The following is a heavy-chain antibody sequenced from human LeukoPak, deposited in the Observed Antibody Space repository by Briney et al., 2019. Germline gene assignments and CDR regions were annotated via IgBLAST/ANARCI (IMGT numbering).Heavy chain of an antibody. D-gene: IGHD2-21*02. CDR3: ARDEIAYCGGDCSPAPDY. CDR1: GFTFSSYA. V-gene: IGHV3-23*01. Sequence: GGSLRLSCAASGFTFSSYAMSWVRQAPGKGLEWVSAISGSGGSTYYADSVKGRFTISRDNSKNSLYLQMNSLRAEDTAVYYCARDEIAYCGGDCSPAPDYWGQGTLVTVSS. J-gene: IGHJ4*02. CDR2: ISGSGGST.